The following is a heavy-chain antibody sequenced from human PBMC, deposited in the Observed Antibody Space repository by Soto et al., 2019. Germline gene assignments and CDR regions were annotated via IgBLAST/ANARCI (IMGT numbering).Heavy chain of an antibody. CDR1: GYNFRDYY. D-gene: IGHD1-26*01. Sequence: QVQLVQSGAEVKKPGASVKVSCRASGYNFRDYYLPWVRQAPGAGLEWMGSIIPNNGDTHYAQRFQGRITLTTDTSLDTAYMEIDGLTLDDTAIYFCARSGDRRNSPAWIDPWGQGALVTVSS. V-gene: IGHV1-2*02. J-gene: IGHJ5*02. CDR3: ARSGDRRNSPAWIDP. CDR2: IIPNNGDT.